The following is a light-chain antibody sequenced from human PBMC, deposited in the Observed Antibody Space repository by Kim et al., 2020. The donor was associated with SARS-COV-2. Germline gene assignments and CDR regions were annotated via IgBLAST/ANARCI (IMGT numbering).Light chain of an antibody. J-gene: IGLJ3*02. V-gene: IGLV4-69*01. CDR1: SGHSSYA. CDR3: QTWGTGIPV. CDR2: VNSDGSH. Sequence: QLVLTQSPSASASLGASVKLTCTLSSGHSSYAIAWHQQQPEKGPRYLIKVNSDGSHRKGDGIPDRFSGSSSGAERYLTISSLQSEDEADYYCQTWGTGIPVFGGGTQLTVL.